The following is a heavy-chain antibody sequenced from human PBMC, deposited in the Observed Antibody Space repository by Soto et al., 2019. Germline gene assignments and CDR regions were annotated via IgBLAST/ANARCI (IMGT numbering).Heavy chain of an antibody. CDR2: ISGSGGST. Sequence: EVQLLESGGGLVQPGGSLRLSCAASGFTFSSYAMSWVRQAPGKGLEWVSAISGSGGSTYYADSVKGRFTISRDNSKNTLYLQMNSLRAEDTAVYYCAKDRASGSYYRDYFDYWGQGTLVTVSS. V-gene: IGHV3-23*01. CDR1: GFTFSSYA. CDR3: AKDRASGSYYRDYFDY. J-gene: IGHJ4*02. D-gene: IGHD1-26*01.